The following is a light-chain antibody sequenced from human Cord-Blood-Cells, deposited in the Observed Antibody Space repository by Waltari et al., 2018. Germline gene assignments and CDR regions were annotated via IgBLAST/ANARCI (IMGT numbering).Light chain of an antibody. V-gene: IGKV3-15*01. Sequence: EIVMKQSPAPLSVSPGERATLPCRASQSVSSNLAWYQQKPGQAPRLLIYGASTRATGIPARFSGSGSGTEFTLTISSLQSEDFAVYYCQQYNNWPPWTFGQGTKVEIK. CDR3: QQYNNWPPWT. CDR1: QSVSSN. J-gene: IGKJ1*01. CDR2: GAS.